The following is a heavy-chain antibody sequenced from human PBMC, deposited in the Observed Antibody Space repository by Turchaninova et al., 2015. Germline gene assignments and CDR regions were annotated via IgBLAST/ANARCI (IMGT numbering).Heavy chain of an antibody. J-gene: IGHJ4*02. CDR3: ARFRGSYQYYFDY. V-gene: IGHV2-26*01. CDR2: LFSNDEK. Sequence: QVTLKESGPVLVKPTETLTLTCTVSGFSLSNARMVVSWIRQPPGPALARLAQLFSNDEKSYITSLNSRLTISQDTSKSQVDLTMTNMDPVDTATYYWARFRGSYQYYFDYWGQGTLVTVSS. D-gene: IGHD1-26*01. CDR1: GFSLSNARMV.